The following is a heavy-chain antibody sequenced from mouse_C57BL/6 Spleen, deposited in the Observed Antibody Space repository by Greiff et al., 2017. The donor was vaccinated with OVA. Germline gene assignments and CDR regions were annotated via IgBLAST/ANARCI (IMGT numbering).Heavy chain of an antibody. Sequence: EVKLQESGAELVRPGASVKLSCTASGFNIKDDYMHWVKQRPEQGLEWIGWIDPENGDTEYASKFQGKATITADTSSNTAYLQLSSLTSEDTAVYYCTTAGNYVVFDYWGQGTTLTVSS. V-gene: IGHV14-4*01. J-gene: IGHJ2*01. CDR3: TTAGNYVVFDY. D-gene: IGHD2-1*01. CDR1: GFNIKDDY. CDR2: IDPENGDT.